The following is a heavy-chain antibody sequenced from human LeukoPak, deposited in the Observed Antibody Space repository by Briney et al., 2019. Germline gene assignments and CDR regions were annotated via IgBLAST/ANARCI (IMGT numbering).Heavy chain of an antibody. CDR3: AREKPALTYYYDSSGYYYFDY. Sequence: GGSLRLSCAASGFTFSSYSMNWVRQAPGKGLEWVSSISSSSSYIYYADSVKRRFTISRDNAKNSLYLQMNSLRAEDTAVYYCAREKPALTYYYDSSGYYYFDYWGQGTLVTVSS. CDR2: ISSSSSYI. V-gene: IGHV3-21*01. J-gene: IGHJ4*02. CDR1: GFTFSSYS. D-gene: IGHD3-22*01.